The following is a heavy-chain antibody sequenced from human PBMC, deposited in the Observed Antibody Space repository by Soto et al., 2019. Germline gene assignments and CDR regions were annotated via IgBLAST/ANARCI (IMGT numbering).Heavy chain of an antibody. CDR3: ARGPTITTDF. V-gene: IGHV4-59*01. CDR2: MYYSGTT. CDR1: GGSMSRYS. J-gene: IGHJ4*02. Sequence: NPSETLSLTCTLSGGSMSRYSCHWLRQAPGKGLEWIAYMYYSGTTDYNPSLKSRVSMSLVSSTNQFSLRLSSVTAADTAVYFCARGPTITTDFWGRGILVTVSS. D-gene: IGHD4-17*01.